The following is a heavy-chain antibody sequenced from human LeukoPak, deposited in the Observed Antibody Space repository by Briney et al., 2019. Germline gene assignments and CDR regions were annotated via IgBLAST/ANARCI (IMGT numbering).Heavy chain of an antibody. V-gene: IGHV1-69*04. CDR3: ARASQWELLDY. J-gene: IGHJ4*02. CDR2: IIPILGIA. Sequence: SVKVSCKASGGTFSSYAISWVRQAPGQGLEWMGRIIPILGIANYAQKFQGRVTITADKSTSTAYMEPSSLRSEDTAVYYCARASQWELLDYWGQGTLVTVSS. CDR1: GGTFSSYA. D-gene: IGHD1-26*01.